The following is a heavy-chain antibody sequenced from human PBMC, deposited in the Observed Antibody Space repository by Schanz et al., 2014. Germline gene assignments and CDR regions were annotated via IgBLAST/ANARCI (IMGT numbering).Heavy chain of an antibody. CDR2: IWYDGNKK. J-gene: IGHJ5*01. CDR1: GFTFSSYG. Sequence: QVQLVESGGDVVQPGRSLRLSCAASGFTFSSYGMHWVRQAPGKGLEWVAVIWYDGNKKYYADSVKGRFTISRDNSRKTLYLQMNSLRADDTAVYYCAKDLYNYGIFDSWGQGTLVTVSS. D-gene: IGHD3-16*01. CDR3: AKDLYNYGIFDS. V-gene: IGHV3-33*06.